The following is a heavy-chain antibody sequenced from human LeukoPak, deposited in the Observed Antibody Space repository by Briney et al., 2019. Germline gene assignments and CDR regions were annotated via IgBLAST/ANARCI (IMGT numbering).Heavy chain of an antibody. J-gene: IGHJ4*02. V-gene: IGHV3-20*04. Sequence: GGSLRLSCAASGFTFDDYGMSWVRQAPGKGLEWVSGINWNGGSTGYADSVKGRFTISRDNAKNSLYLQMNSLRAEDTAVYYCASASYGSGSPVYGYWGQGTLVTVSS. CDR3: ASASYGSGSPVYGY. CDR1: GFTFDDYG. D-gene: IGHD3-10*01. CDR2: INWNGGST.